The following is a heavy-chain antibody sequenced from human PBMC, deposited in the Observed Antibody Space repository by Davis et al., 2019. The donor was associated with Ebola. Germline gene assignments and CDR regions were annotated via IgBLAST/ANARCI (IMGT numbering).Heavy chain of an antibody. Sequence: GESLKISCAASGFTFSSYSMNWVRPAPGKGLEWVSSISSSSSYIYYADSVKGRFTISRDNAKNSLYLQMNSLRAEDTAVYYCARERAIVYFDYWGQGTLVTVSS. J-gene: IGHJ4*02. V-gene: IGHV3-21*01. CDR1: GFTFSSYS. D-gene: IGHD1-26*01. CDR3: ARERAIVYFDY. CDR2: ISSSSSYI.